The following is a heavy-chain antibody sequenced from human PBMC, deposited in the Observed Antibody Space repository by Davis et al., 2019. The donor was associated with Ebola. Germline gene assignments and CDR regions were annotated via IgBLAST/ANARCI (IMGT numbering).Heavy chain of an antibody. D-gene: IGHD2-21*02. J-gene: IGHJ4*02. V-gene: IGHV1-69*06. CDR1: GNTISTYT. CDR3: ARGPSVATAHYFDY. Sequence: SVKVSCKASGNTISTYTIDWVRQAPGQGLEWMGGIIPIFGTTNYAQKFRDRVIITADKYTHTAYMELTSLTSDDTAVYYCARGPSVATAHYFDYWGQGSLLTVSS. CDR2: IIPIFGTT.